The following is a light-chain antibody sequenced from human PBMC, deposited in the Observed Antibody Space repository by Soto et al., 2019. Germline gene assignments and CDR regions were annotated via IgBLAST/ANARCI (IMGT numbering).Light chain of an antibody. V-gene: IGKV1-5*01. CDR3: QQFNSKVWT. CDR1: QSVSRW. CDR2: EAS. J-gene: IGKJ1*01. Sequence: DILMTQSPSTLSASVGDPVTITCRASQSVSRWLNWYQQKPGKAPRLLIYEASNLESGVPMRFSGSGSGTEFVLTITSLQPADAATYYCQQFNSKVWTFGRGTRVEI.